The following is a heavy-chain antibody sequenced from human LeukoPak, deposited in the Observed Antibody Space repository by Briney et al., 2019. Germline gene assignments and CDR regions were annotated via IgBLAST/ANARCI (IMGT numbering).Heavy chain of an antibody. Sequence: GGSLRLSCAASGFTFRSYWMSWVRQAPGKGLEWVANINKDGIEKYYADSVKGRFTISRDVTISRDNAKNSLYLQMNSLRAEDTAVYYCARDGGLNWFDPWGQGTLVTVSS. CDR3: ARDGGLNWFDP. J-gene: IGHJ5*02. CDR2: INKDGIEK. D-gene: IGHD2-15*01. CDR1: GFTFRSYW. V-gene: IGHV3-7*01.